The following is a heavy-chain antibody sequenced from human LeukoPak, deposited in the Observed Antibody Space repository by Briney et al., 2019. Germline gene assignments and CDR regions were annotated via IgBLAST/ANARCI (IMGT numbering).Heavy chain of an antibody. J-gene: IGHJ3*02. CDR3: ARSQEIAAAVAFDI. V-gene: IGHV5-51*01. D-gene: IGHD6-13*01. CDR1: GYRFTSYW. Sequence: GESLKISCKGSGYRFTSYWIAWVRQMPGKGLEWMGIIYPGDSDPRYSPSFQGQVTISADKSISTAYLHWSSLKASDTAMYYCARSQEIAAAVAFDIWGQGTMVTVSS. CDR2: IYPGDSDP.